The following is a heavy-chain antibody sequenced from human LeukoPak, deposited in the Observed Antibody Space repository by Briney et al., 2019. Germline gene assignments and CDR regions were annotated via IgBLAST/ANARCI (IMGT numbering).Heavy chain of an antibody. Sequence: GGSLRLSCAASGFTFSSYWMSWVRQAPGKGLEWVANIKKDGSEKYYVDSVKGRFTISRDNAKNSLSLQMNSLRAEDTAVYYCARDKVVGATHFDYWGQGTLVTVSS. J-gene: IGHJ4*02. D-gene: IGHD1-26*01. CDR3: ARDKVVGATHFDY. CDR1: GFTFSSYW. CDR2: IKKDGSEK. V-gene: IGHV3-7*01.